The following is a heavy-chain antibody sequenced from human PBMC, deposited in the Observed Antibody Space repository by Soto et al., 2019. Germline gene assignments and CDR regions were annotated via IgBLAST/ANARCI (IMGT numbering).Heavy chain of an antibody. CDR2: IDWDDDK. V-gene: IGHV2-70*16. CDR3: ARSRDAFDI. CDR1: GASISSSY. J-gene: IGHJ3*02. Sequence: TLSLTCTVSGASISSSYWSWIRQPPGKALEWLARIDWDDDKFYSTSLKTRLTISKDTSKNQVVLTMTNMDPVDTATYYCARSRDAFDIWGQGTMVTVSS.